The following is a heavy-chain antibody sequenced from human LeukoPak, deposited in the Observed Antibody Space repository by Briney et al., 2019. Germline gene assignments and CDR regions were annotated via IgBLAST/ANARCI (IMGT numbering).Heavy chain of an antibody. CDR3: ARSAGGALSRPNALVYFDY. D-gene: IGHD6-6*01. Sequence: SETLSLTCTVSGGSISSGGYFWSWIRQPAGKGPEWIGRINTSGSSNYNPFLKSRVTISVDTSKNQFSLKLSSVTAADTAVYYCARSAGGALSRPNALVYFDYWGQGTLVTVSS. CDR2: INTSGSS. V-gene: IGHV4-61*02. J-gene: IGHJ4*02. CDR1: GGSISSGGYF.